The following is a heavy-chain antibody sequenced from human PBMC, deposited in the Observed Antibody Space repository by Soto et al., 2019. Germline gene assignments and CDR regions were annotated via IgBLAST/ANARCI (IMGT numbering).Heavy chain of an antibody. J-gene: IGHJ5*02. CDR1: GGSISSGYYY. Sequence: PSETLSLTCSVSGGSISSGYYYWSWIRQPPGKGLEWIRNIYYSGNTYYNPSLRSRVTISVDRSRTQFSLKMSSVTAADTAVYYCARGRVVVPAAVMFNCLDPWGQGALVTVSS. CDR2: IYYSGNT. V-gene: IGHV4-30-4*01. CDR3: ARGRVVVPAAVMFNCLDP. D-gene: IGHD2-2*01.